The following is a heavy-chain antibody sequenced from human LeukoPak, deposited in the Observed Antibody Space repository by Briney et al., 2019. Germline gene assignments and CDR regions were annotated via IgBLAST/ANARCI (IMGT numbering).Heavy chain of an antibody. V-gene: IGHV6-1*01. CDR3: ARVSLAPVDEQWLVLYYFDY. D-gene: IGHD6-19*01. J-gene: IGHJ4*02. CDR1: GDSVSSNSAA. CDR2: TYYRSKWYN. Sequence: SQTLSLTCAISGDSVSSNSAAWNWIRQSPSRGLEWLGRTYYRSKWYNDYAVSVKSRITINPDTSKNQFSLQLNSVTPEDTAVYYCARVSLAPVDEQWLVLYYFDYWGQGTLVTVSS.